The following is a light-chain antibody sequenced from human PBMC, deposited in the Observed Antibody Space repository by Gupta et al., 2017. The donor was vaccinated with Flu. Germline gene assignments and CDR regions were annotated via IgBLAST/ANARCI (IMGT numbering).Light chain of an antibody. CDR1: QSISIY. CDR2: DAS. J-gene: IGKJ4*01. Sequence: EIVLTQSPATLSLSPGERATLSCRASQSISIYLAWYQQKPGQAPRLLIYDASNRATGIPARFSGSGSGTDFTLTISSLEPEDFAVYHCQQRTNWPPVTFGGGTKVEIK. V-gene: IGKV3-11*01. CDR3: QQRTNWPPVT.